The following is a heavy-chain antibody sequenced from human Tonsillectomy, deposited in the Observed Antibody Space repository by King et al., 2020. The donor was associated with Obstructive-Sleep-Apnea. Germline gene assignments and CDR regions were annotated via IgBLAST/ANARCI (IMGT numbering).Heavy chain of an antibody. CDR2: IKARSDGGTT. D-gene: IGHD1-26*01. CDR1: GFTFSNAW. J-gene: IGHJ4*02. Sequence: VQLVESGGGLVKPGGSLRLSCAASGFTFSNAWMSWVRQAPGKGLDWVGRIKARSDGGTTDYAAPVKGRLTISRDASKNTLYLQINSLKTEDTAVYYCTHLEWEDYWGQGTLVTVSS. V-gene: IGHV3-15*01. CDR3: THLEWEDY.